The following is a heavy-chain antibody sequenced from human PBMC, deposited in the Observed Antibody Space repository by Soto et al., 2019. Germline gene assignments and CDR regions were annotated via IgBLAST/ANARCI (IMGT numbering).Heavy chain of an antibody. D-gene: IGHD3-3*01. Sequence: ASVKVSCKASGGTFSSYAISWVRHAPGQGLEWMGGIIPIFGTANYAQKFQGRVTITADESTSTAYMELSSLRSEDTAVYYCARRNREGTIFGVVEYYYYGMDVWGQGTTVTVSS. J-gene: IGHJ6*02. CDR2: IIPIFGTA. CDR1: GGTFSSYA. CDR3: ARRNREGTIFGVVEYYYYGMDV. V-gene: IGHV1-69*13.